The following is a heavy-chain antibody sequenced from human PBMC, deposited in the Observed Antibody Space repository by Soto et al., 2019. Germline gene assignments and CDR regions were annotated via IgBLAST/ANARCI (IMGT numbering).Heavy chain of an antibody. CDR1: GGSISSYY. V-gene: IGHV4-4*07. Sequence: PSETLSLTCTVSGGSISSYYWSWIRQPAGKGLERIGHIYTTGSTNYNPSLKSRGTMSGDTSKNKFSLKLSSVTAADTAVYYCGRSYSDSSGYAYFDYWGQGILVTVSS. CDR2: IYTTGST. J-gene: IGHJ4*02. D-gene: IGHD3-22*01. CDR3: GRSYSDSSGYAYFDY.